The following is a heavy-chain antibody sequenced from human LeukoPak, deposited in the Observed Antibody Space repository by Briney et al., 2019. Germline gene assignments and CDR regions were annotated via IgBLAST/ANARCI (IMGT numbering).Heavy chain of an antibody. V-gene: IGHV4-34*01. Sequence: KTSETLSLTCTVSGGSISSYYWSWIRQPPGKGLEWIGEINHSGSTNYNPSLKSRVTISVDTSKNQFSLKLSSVTAADTAVYYCASLHSSGYHRPYYYYYYMDVWGKGTTVTVSS. J-gene: IGHJ6*03. CDR1: GGSISSYY. D-gene: IGHD3-22*01. CDR2: INHSGST. CDR3: ASLHSSGYHRPYYYYYYMDV.